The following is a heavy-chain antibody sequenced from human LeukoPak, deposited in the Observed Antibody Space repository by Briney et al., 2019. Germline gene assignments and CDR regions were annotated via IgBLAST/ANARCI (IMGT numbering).Heavy chain of an antibody. CDR2: INPNSCGT. J-gene: IGHJ3*02. CDR3: ARVYCTNGVCCRRAFDI. Sequence: GASVKVSCKASGYTFTGHYMHWVRQAPGQGLEWVGRINPNSCGTNYAQKFQGRVNMNRDTAISTAYIEQSRLRSDDTAVYYCARVYCTNGVCCRRAFDIWGQGTMVTVSS. V-gene: IGHV1-2*06. D-gene: IGHD2-8*01. CDR1: GYTFTGHY.